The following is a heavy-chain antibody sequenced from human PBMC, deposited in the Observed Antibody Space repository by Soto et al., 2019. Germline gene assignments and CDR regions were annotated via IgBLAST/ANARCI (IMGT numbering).Heavy chain of an antibody. CDR1: GFTFSSYA. CDR2: ISYDGSNK. V-gene: IGHV3-30-3*01. J-gene: IGHJ4*02. Sequence: GGSLRLSCAASGFTFSSYAMHWVRQAPGKGLEWVAVISYDGSNKYYADSVKGRFTISRDNSKNTLYLQMNSLRAEDTAVYYCARERVQLWSSDRDFDYWGQGTLVTVSS. CDR3: ARERVQLWSSDRDFDY. D-gene: IGHD5-18*01.